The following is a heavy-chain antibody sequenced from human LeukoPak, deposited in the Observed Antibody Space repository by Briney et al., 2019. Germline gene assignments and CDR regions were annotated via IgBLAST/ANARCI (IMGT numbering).Heavy chain of an antibody. CDR2: IKQNGSDK. J-gene: IGHJ4*02. V-gene: IGHV3-7*01. CDR1: EFTFSSYW. D-gene: IGHD5-12*01. Sequence: GGSLRLSCAASEFTFSSYWMSWVRQAPGKGPEWVANIKQNGSDKYYVGSVKGRFTISRDNAKNSLYLQMNSLRAEDTAVYYCARDGYSGYDYWGQGTLVTVSS. CDR3: ARDGYSGYDY.